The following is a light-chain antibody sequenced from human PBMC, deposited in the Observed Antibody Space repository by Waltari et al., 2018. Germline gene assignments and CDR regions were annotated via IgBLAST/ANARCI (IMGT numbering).Light chain of an antibody. J-gene: IGKJ4*01. Sequence: DIQMTQSPSSVSASVVDRVTITCRASQDISNWLAWYQQKPGKAPKLLIFPASRLQSGVPSRFSGSGSGSDFSLTISSLQPEDFATYYCQQANTFPVTFGGGTKVEIK. V-gene: IGKV1-12*01. CDR2: PAS. CDR1: QDISNW. CDR3: QQANTFPVT.